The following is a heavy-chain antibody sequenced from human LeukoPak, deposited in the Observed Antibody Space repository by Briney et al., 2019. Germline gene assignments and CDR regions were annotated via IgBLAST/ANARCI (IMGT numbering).Heavy chain of an antibody. Sequence: GGSLRLSCAGSGFTFSSNPLRWVRQAPGKGLEWVSAINPSGGNTYYADSVRGRFTISRDNSKNTLYLQMNSLRAEDTAVYFCAKRGVVIRVILVGFHKEAYYFDSWGQGALVTVSS. CDR2: INPSGGNT. CDR1: GFTFSSNP. D-gene: IGHD3-22*01. J-gene: IGHJ4*02. CDR3: AKRGVVIRVILVGFHKEAYYFDS. V-gene: IGHV3-23*01.